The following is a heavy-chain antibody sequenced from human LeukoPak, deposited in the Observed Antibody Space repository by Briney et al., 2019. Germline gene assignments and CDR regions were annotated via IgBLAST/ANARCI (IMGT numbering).Heavy chain of an antibody. J-gene: IGHJ5*02. CDR3: ARGRGWLTNWFDP. V-gene: IGHV1-69*05. Sequence: SVKVSCKASGGTFSSSAISWVRQAPGQGLEWMGGIIPIFGTANYAQKFQGRVTITTDESTSTAYMELSSLRSEDTAVYYCARGRGWLTNWFDPWGQGTLVTVSS. CDR1: GGTFSSSA. CDR2: IIPIFGTA. D-gene: IGHD5-24*01.